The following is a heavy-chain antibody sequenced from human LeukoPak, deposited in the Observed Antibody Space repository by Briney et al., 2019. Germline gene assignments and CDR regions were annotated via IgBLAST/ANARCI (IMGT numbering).Heavy chain of an antibody. D-gene: IGHD3-3*01. Sequence: ASVRVSCKASGYTFTSYSINWVRQAPGQGLEWMGWISAYNGNTNYAQKLQGRVTMTTDTSTSTAYMELRSLRSDDTAVYYCARGSYDFWSGRPYYFDYWGQGTLVTVSS. V-gene: IGHV1-18*01. CDR3: ARGSYDFWSGRPYYFDY. J-gene: IGHJ4*02. CDR2: ISAYNGNT. CDR1: GYTFTSYS.